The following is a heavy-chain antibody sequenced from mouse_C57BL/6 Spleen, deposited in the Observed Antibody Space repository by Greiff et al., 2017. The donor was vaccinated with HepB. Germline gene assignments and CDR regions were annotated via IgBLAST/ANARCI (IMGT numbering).Heavy chain of an antibody. CDR2: ISSGSSTI. Sequence: EVQLVESGGGLVKPGGSLKLSCAASGFTFSDYGMHWVRQAPEKGLEWVAYISSGSSTIYYADTVKGRFTISRDNAKNTLFLQMTSLGSEDTAMYYCARKIDYYGSPFDYCGQGTTLTVSS. D-gene: IGHD1-1*01. V-gene: IGHV5-17*01. J-gene: IGHJ2*01. CDR3: ARKIDYYGSPFDY. CDR1: GFTFSDYG.